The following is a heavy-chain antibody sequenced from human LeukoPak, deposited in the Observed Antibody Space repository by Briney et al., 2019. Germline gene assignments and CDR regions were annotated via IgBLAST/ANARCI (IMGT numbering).Heavy chain of an antibody. Sequence: GGSLRLSCAASKFTFSSYAMSWVCQAPGKGLEWVSAISGSGASGGSTYYADSVKGRFTISRDNSKNTLYLQMNSLRAEDTAVYYCTRGPPDGSGNYYPGDVWGQGTLITVSS. J-gene: IGHJ4*02. D-gene: IGHD3-10*01. CDR1: KFTFSSYA. CDR3: TRGPPDGSGNYYPGDV. V-gene: IGHV3-23*01. CDR2: ISGSGASGGST.